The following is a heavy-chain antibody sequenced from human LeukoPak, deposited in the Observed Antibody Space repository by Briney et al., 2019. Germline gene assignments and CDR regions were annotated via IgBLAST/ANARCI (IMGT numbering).Heavy chain of an antibody. CDR3: ARGIELGIGYYYYYMDV. J-gene: IGHJ6*03. CDR1: GYTFTGYY. D-gene: IGHD7-27*01. V-gene: IGHV1-2*02. CDR2: INPNTGGT. Sequence: VASVKVSCKASGYTFTGYYVHWVRQAPGQGLEWMGWINPNTGGTNYAQKFQGRVTMTRDTSISTAYMELSRLRSDDTAVYYCARGIELGIGYYYYYMDVWGKGTTVTISS.